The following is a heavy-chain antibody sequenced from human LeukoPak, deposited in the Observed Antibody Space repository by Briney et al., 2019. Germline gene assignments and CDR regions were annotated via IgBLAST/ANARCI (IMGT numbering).Heavy chain of an antibody. Sequence: SETLSLTCTVSGCSIGSYYWSRIRLPPGKGLEWIGYIYYTGATYYNPSLKSRVTISLDTSKNQFSLKLSSVTAADAAVYYCARAGYSYGTGYYFDYWGQGALVTVSS. D-gene: IGHD5-18*01. CDR3: ARAGYSYGTGYYFDY. J-gene: IGHJ4*02. CDR2: IYYTGAT. CDR1: GCSIGSYY. V-gene: IGHV4-59*01.